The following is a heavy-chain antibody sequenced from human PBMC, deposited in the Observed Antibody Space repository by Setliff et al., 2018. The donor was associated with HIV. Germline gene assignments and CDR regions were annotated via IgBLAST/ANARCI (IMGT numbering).Heavy chain of an antibody. J-gene: IGHJ3*01. Sequence: SETLSLTCTVSRGSISRYYWSWIRQPPGKGLEWIGDIYYTGTTKYNPSLKSRVTMSVDTSKNQLSLKLSSLTAADTAVYYCARVRSYGSAYDAFDVWGPGTMVTVSS. V-gene: IGHV4-59*01. CDR1: RGSISRYY. CDR3: ARVRSYGSAYDAFDV. CDR2: IYYTGTT. D-gene: IGHD3-10*01.